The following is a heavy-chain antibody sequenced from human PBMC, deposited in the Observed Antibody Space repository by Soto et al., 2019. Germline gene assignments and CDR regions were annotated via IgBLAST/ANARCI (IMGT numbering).Heavy chain of an antibody. J-gene: IGHJ4*01. CDR2: IVPIYRTA. Sequence: QVQLVQSGAEVKKPGSSVKVSCKASGGTFSSYRINWVRQAPGQGLAWVGGIVPIYRTADYAQKFQGRVTITADESARTSYMELRSLKSQDTAVYYCVRDSGAKLSSSWGHGTLVTVAS. D-gene: IGHD6-13*01. V-gene: IGHV1-69*01. CDR1: GGTFSSYR. CDR3: VRDSGAKLSSS.